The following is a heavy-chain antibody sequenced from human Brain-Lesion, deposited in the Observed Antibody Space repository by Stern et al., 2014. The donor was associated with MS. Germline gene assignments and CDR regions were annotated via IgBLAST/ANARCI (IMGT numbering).Heavy chain of an antibody. CDR1: GGSISSGSFY. V-gene: IGHV4-61*02. D-gene: IGHD5-18*01. J-gene: IGHJ4*02. CDR3: ARETGGYTYGDTDFFDY. CDR2: IYSSGRT. Sequence: QVQLVESGPGLVKPSQTLSLTCIVSGGSISSGSFYWNWIRQPAGKGLEWIGRIYSSGRTHYNPYLKSRVTISGETSKNQFSLKMISMTAADTAVYYCARETGGYTYGDTDFFDYWGQGALVTVSS.